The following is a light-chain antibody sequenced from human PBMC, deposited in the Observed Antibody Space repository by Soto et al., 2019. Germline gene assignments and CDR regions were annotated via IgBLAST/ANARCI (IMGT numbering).Light chain of an antibody. J-gene: IGLJ2*01. Sequence: QSALTQPASVSGSPGQSITISCTGTSSDVGGYNYVSWYQQHPGKAPKLLIYDVSNRPSGVSNRFSGSKSGNTASLTISGLQAEDEADYYCSSYTSSSTSFVGETKLTVL. CDR3: SSYTSSSTS. CDR1: SSDVGGYNY. CDR2: DVS. V-gene: IGLV2-14*01.